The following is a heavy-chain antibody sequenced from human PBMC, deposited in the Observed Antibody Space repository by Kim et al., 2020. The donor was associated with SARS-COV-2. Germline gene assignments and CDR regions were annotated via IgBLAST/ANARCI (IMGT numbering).Heavy chain of an antibody. CDR3: VKDKVWGSGWYEERYFDY. V-gene: IGHV3-64D*06. CDR2: ISSNGGST. Sequence: GGSLRLSCSASGFTFSSYAMHWVRQAPWKGLEYVSAISSNGGSTYYADSVKGRFTISRDNSKNTLYLQMSSLRAEDTAVYYCVKDKVWGSGWYEERYFDYWGQGTLVTVSS. D-gene: IGHD6-19*01. CDR1: GFTFSSYA. J-gene: IGHJ4*02.